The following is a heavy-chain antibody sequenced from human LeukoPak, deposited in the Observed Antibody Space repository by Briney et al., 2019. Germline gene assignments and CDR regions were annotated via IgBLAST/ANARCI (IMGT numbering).Heavy chain of an antibody. CDR2: IYTRGTT. CDR3: ARDSYYYGMDV. CDR1: GGSISSYY. Sequence: SETLSLTCTVSGGSISSYYWSWIRQPAGKGLEWIGRIYTRGTTNYNPSLKSRVTMSVDTSKNQFSLKLSSVTAADTAVYYCARDSYYYGMDVWGQGTTVTVSS. J-gene: IGHJ6*02. V-gene: IGHV4-4*07.